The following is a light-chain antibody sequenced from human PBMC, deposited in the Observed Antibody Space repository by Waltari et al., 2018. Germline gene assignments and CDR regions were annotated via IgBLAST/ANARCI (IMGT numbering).Light chain of an antibody. CDR1: QSVLLSSNNRNY. CDR3: QQYYTTPIT. Sequence: DIVMTQSPDSLAVSLGERATINCKSSQSVLLSSNNRNYLTWYQQKPGQPPKLLIYWATTRESGVPGRLSGSGSGTDFTLNISSLQAEDVAVYYCQQYYTTPITFGGGTKVEIK. J-gene: IGKJ4*01. CDR2: WAT. V-gene: IGKV4-1*01.